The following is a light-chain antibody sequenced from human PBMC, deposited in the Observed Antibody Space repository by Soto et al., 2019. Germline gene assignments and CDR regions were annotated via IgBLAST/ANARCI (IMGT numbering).Light chain of an antibody. V-gene: IGKV1-9*01. Sequence: IVLTQSPSSLSSSLGERVTITCRASQGISSYLAWYRQKPGKAPKLLIYAASTMHSGVPARFSGSGSGTDFTLTISSLQPEDFATYYCQQRNSYPLTFGQGTRLEIK. CDR2: AAS. J-gene: IGKJ5*01. CDR1: QGISSY. CDR3: QQRNSYPLT.